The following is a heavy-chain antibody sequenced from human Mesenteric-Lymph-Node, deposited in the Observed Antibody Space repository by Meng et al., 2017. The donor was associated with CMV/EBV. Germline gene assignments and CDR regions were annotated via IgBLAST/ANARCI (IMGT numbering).Heavy chain of an antibody. CDR3: VHRRPTNGYNTY. CDR1: GFSLSTSGVG. Sequence: SSGFSLSTSGVGVDLIRQPPGKALEWLALIYWDDDKRYSPSLKSRLTITKDTSKNQVVLTMTNMDPGDTATYYCVHRRPTNGYNTYWGQGTLVTVSS. V-gene: IGHV2-5*02. CDR2: IYWDDDK. J-gene: IGHJ4*02. D-gene: IGHD5-24*01.